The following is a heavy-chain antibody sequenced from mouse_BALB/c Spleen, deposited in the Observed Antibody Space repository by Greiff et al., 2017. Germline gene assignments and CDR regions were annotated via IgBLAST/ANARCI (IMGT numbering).Heavy chain of an antibody. J-gene: IGHJ4*01. V-gene: IGHV2-5-1*01. D-gene: IGHD1-1*01. Sequence: VHLVESGPSLVQPSQSLSITCTVSGFSLTSYGVHWVRQSPGKGLEWLGVIWRGGSTDYNAAFMSRLSITKDNSKSQVFFKMNSLQADDTAIYYCAKNPYGSSSDYAMDYWGQGTSVTVSS. CDR1: GFSLTSYG. CDR3: AKNPYGSSSDYAMDY. CDR2: IWRGGST.